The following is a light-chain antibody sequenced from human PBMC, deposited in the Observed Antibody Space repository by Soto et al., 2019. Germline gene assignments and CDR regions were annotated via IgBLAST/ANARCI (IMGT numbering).Light chain of an antibody. J-gene: IGKJ4*01. CDR3: QQRLSWPPLT. Sequence: EIVLTQSPDTLSLSPGERATLSCRASQSVSRYLVWYQQKPGQAPRLLIYGASNRAPGIPARFSGSGSGTDFTLTISSLEPEDFAVYYCQQRLSWPPLTFGGGTKVEIK. CDR2: GAS. CDR1: QSVSRY. V-gene: IGKV3-11*01.